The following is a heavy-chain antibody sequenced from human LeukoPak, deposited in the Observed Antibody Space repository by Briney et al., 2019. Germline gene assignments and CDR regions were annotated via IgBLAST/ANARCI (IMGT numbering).Heavy chain of an antibody. CDR3: ARGPRKPPRGAFDI. J-gene: IGHJ3*02. D-gene: IGHD3-10*01. V-gene: IGHV4-34*01. CDR2: INHSGST. Sequence: SETLSLTCVVYGWSFSGYYLSWIRQPPGKGLEWVWAINHSGSTNYNPSLKSRVTISVDTSKKQFSLKLSSVTAADTAVYYCARGPRKPPRGAFDIWGQGTMVTVSS. CDR1: GWSFSGYY.